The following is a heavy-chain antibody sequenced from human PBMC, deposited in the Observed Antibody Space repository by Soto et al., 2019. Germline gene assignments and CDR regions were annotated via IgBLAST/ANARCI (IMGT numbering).Heavy chain of an antibody. J-gene: IGHJ3*02. CDR3: ARAWDIVLVPAAMRPFDI. CDR1: GYTFTRSG. D-gene: IGHD2-2*01. Sequence: ASVKVSCKASGYTFTRSGISWVRQAPGQGLEWMGWINAGNGNTKYSQKFQGRVTITRDTSASTAYMELSSLRSEDTAVYYCARAWDIVLVPAAMRPFDIWGQGTMVTVSS. V-gene: IGHV1-3*01. CDR2: INAGNGNT.